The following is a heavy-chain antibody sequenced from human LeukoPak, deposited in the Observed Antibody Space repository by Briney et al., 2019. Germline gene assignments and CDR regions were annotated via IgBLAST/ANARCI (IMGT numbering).Heavy chain of an antibody. J-gene: IGHJ6*03. Sequence: GGSLRLSCAGSGFTFSDYTMHWVRQGPGKGLEYVSAITANAHSKYHADSVRGRFTISRDNSKNTLYLQMNSLRAEDTAVYYCARVYYDSSGYYYNYYYYMDVWGKGTTVTISS. V-gene: IGHV3-64*02. D-gene: IGHD3-22*01. CDR3: ARVYYDSSGYYYNYYYYMDV. CDR1: GFTFSDYT. CDR2: ITANAHSK.